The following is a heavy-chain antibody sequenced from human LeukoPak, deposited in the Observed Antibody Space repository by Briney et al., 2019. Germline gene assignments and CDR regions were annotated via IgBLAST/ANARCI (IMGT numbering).Heavy chain of an antibody. J-gene: IGHJ3*02. CDR3: ARDRGGHIVVVTNDAFDI. D-gene: IGHD2-21*02. CDR2: INPSGGST. V-gene: IGHV1-46*01. CDR1: GYTFTSYY. Sequence: ASVKVSCKASGYTFTSYYMHWVRQAPGQGLEWMGIINPSGGSTSYAQKFQGRVTMTRDMSTSTVYMELSSLRSDDTAVYYCARDRGGHIVVVTNDAFDIWGQGTMVTVSS.